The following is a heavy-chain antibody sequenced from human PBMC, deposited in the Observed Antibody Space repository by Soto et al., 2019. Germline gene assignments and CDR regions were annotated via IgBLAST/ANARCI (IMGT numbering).Heavy chain of an antibody. Sequence: GGSLRLSCAASGCTVSSNYMSWVRQAPGKGLEWVSVIYSGGSTYYADSVKGRFTISRDNSKNTLYLQMNSLRAEDTAVYYCARVPPEYDFWSGYIDYWGQGTLVTVSS. CDR1: GCTVSSNY. CDR3: ARVPPEYDFWSGYIDY. J-gene: IGHJ4*02. CDR2: IYSGGST. V-gene: IGHV3-66*01. D-gene: IGHD3-3*01.